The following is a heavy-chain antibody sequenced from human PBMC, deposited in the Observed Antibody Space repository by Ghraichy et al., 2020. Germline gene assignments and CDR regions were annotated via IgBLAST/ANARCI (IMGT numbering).Heavy chain of an antibody. Sequence: SGPTLVKPTQTLTLTCTFSGFSLSTNGVAVAWIRQAPGKALEWLALIYWDDDKRQSPSLKSRLTITWDTSRNQVILTMTNMDPVDAGTYYCARYNLLTGYTKFDYWGQGIPVTVSS. V-gene: IGHV2-5*02. J-gene: IGHJ4*02. D-gene: IGHD3-9*01. CDR2: IYWDDDK. CDR1: GFSLSTNGVA. CDR3: ARYNLLTGYTKFDY.